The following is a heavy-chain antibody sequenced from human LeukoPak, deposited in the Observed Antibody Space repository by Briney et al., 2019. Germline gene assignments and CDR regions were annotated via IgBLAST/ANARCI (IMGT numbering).Heavy chain of an antibody. J-gene: IGHJ4*02. CDR1: GGSISSSNW. Sequence: SETLSLTCAVSGGSISSSNWWSWVRQPPGKGLEWTGEIYHSGSDNYNPSLKSRVTISVDKSKNQFSLKLSSVTAADTAVYYRARRDSSGYYFKDMDYWGQGTLVTVSS. CDR2: IYHSGSD. CDR3: ARRDSSGYYFKDMDY. V-gene: IGHV4-4*02. D-gene: IGHD3-22*01.